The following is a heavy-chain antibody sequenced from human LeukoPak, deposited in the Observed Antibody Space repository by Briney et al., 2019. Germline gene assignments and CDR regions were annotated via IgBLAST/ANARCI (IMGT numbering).Heavy chain of an antibody. CDR2: VDPEDGET. CDR3: ATGLDYYDSSGPSH. D-gene: IGHD3-22*01. V-gene: IGHV1-69-2*01. J-gene: IGHJ4*02. Sequence: ASVKVSCKVSGYTFTDYYMHWVQQAPGKGLEWMGLVDPEDGETIYAEKFQGRVTITADTSTDTAYMELSSLRSEDTAVYYCATGLDYYDSSGPSHWGQGTLVTVSS. CDR1: GYTFTDYY.